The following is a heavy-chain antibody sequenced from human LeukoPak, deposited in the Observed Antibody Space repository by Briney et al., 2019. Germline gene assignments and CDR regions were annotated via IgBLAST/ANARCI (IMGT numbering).Heavy chain of an antibody. V-gene: IGHV3-64D*06. J-gene: IGHJ4*02. D-gene: IGHD6-19*01. Sequence: GGSLRLSCSASGFTFRTYAMHWVRQAPGKGLEYVSGINNNGGNTNYVDSVKGRFTISRDNSKNTLYLQMSSLRAGDTAVYYCVKDGGDSGWYYHFDYWGQGTLVTVSS. CDR1: GFTFRTYA. CDR3: VKDGGDSGWYYHFDY. CDR2: INNNGGNT.